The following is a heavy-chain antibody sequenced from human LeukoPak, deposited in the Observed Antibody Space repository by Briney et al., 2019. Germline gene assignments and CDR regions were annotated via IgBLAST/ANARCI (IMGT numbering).Heavy chain of an antibody. D-gene: IGHD1-26*01. CDR1: GYTFTNNW. Sequence: GESLKISCQASGYTFTNNWISWLRQMPGKGLEWMGIIYPGDSDTRYSPSFQGQVTISADKSINTAYLQWSSLKASDTAVYYCARRGGTYSPSDYWGQGTLVTVSS. CDR2: IYPGDSDT. CDR3: ARRGGTYSPSDY. J-gene: IGHJ4*02. V-gene: IGHV5-51*01.